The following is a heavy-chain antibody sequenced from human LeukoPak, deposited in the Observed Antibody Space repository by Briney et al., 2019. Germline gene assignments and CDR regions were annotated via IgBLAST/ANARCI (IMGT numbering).Heavy chain of an antibody. Sequence: GGSLRLSCTASGFTFGDYAMSWVRQAPGKGLEWVGFIRSKTFGGTTEYAASVKGRFTISRDDSKTIAYLQMNSLKTEDTAVYYCTRVVVYYDSSGYSYYFDYWGQGTLVTVSS. D-gene: IGHD3-22*01. CDR1: GFTFGDYA. J-gene: IGHJ4*02. V-gene: IGHV3-49*04. CDR3: TRVVVYYDSSGYSYYFDY. CDR2: IRSKTFGGTT.